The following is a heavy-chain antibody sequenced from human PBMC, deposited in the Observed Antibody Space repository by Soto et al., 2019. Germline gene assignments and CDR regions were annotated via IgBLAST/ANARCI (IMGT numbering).Heavy chain of an antibody. CDR1: GGTFSSYA. Sequence: QVQLVQSGAEVKKPGSSVKVSCKASGGTFSSYAISWVRQAPGQGLEWMGGIIPIFGTANYAQKFQGRVTITADESTSTVYVELRSLRSEATAVYYCAREETGLALAHDGGNSVNWFDPWGQGTLVTVSS. CDR2: IIPIFGTA. V-gene: IGHV1-69*12. J-gene: IGHJ5*02. D-gene: IGHD2-21*02. CDR3: AREETGLALAHDGGNSVNWFDP.